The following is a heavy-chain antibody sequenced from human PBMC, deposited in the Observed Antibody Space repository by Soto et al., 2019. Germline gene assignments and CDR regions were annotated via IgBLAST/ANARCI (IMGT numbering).Heavy chain of an antibody. J-gene: IGHJ4*02. V-gene: IGHV1-18*01. D-gene: IGHD3-10*01. CDR1: GYAFSFG. CDR2: ISASDGSS. CDR3: ATYYFGSGSYYRFDN. Sequence: TVRVSCKASGYAFSFGFSWVRQAPGQGLEWMGWISASDGSSNSAQKFRGRISMTTDTSTNTAYMELLSLTSDDTAVYFCATYYFGSGSYYRFDNWGQGTLVTVSS.